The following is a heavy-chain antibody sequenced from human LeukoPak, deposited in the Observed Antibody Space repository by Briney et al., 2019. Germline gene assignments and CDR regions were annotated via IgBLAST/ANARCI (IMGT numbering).Heavy chain of an antibody. CDR1: GFTFSSYA. CDR2: ISASGGTT. J-gene: IGHJ4*02. Sequence: GGSLRLSCAASGFTFSSYAMSWVRQAPGKGLEWVSGISASGGTTYYADSVKGRFAISRDNSKNTLYLQMSSLRAEDTAVYYCAKRRGERNSGIYYYFDYWGQGTLVTVSP. V-gene: IGHV3-23*01. D-gene: IGHD3-10*01. CDR3: AKRRGERNSGIYYYFDY.